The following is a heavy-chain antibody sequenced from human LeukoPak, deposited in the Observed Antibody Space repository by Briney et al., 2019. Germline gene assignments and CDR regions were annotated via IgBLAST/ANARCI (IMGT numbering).Heavy chain of an antibody. D-gene: IGHD7-27*01. Sequence: GGSLRLSCAASGFTFSSFEMIWVRQAQGKGLDWVSYVSSSGSTIYYPDSVKGRFHISRDNAKNSLYVQMNSLSAEDTAVYYCARLGLSAGFVGDYWGQGTLVTVSS. CDR1: GFTFSSFE. V-gene: IGHV3-48*03. J-gene: IGHJ4*02. CDR3: ARLGLSAGFVGDY. CDR2: VSSSGSTI.